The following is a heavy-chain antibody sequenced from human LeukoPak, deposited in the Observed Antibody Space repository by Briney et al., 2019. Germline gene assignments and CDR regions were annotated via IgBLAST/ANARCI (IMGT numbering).Heavy chain of an antibody. CDR3: ARDRDCSSTSCFNAFDI. CDR2: ISYDGSEK. D-gene: IGHD2-2*01. J-gene: IGHJ3*02. Sequence: GGSLRLSCAASGFTFSSYGMHWVRQAPGKGLEWVAVISYDGSEKYYADSVKGRFTISRDNSKNTLYLQMNSLRAEDTAVYYCARDRDCSSTSCFNAFDIWGQGTVVTVSS. CDR1: GFTFSSYG. V-gene: IGHV3-30*03.